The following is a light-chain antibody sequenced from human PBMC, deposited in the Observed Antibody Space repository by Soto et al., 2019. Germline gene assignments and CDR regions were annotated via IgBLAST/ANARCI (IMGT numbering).Light chain of an antibody. V-gene: IGKV3-15*01. CDR2: DAS. J-gene: IGKJ4*01. CDR1: QVVGST. CDR3: QHYKTWPLT. Sequence: ELVLTQSPATLSVSPGERATLSCRASQVVGSTLAWYQQEPGQSPRLLIYDASTRATGIPARFSGDGSGTELTLAIISLQSDDCAVYYCQHYKTWPLTVGGGTRLEI.